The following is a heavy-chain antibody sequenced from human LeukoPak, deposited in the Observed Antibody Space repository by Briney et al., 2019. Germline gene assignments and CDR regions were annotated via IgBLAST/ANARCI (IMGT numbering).Heavy chain of an antibody. Sequence: SETLSLTCTVSGGSISSGDYYWSWIRQPPGKGLEWIGYIYYSGSTYYNPSLKSRVTMSVDTSKNQFSLKLSSVTAADTAVYYCARCTDYYGFYVYWGQGTLVTVSS. CDR1: GGSISSGDYY. V-gene: IGHV4-30-4*01. J-gene: IGHJ4*02. CDR3: ARCTDYYGFYVY. D-gene: IGHD3-10*01. CDR2: IYYSGST.